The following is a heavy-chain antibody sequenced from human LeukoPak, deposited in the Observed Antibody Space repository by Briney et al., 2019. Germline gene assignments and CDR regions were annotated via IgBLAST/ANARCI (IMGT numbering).Heavy chain of an antibody. Sequence: SETLSLTCTVSGGSISSSSYYWGWIRQPPGKGLEWIGSIYYSGSTYYNPSLKSRVTISVDTSKNQFSLKLSSVTAADTAVYYCARDHCSSTSCPEAFDIWGQGTMVTVSS. V-gene: IGHV4-39*02. D-gene: IGHD2-2*01. CDR3: ARDHCSSTSCPEAFDI. CDR2: IYYSGST. J-gene: IGHJ3*02. CDR1: GGSISSSSYY.